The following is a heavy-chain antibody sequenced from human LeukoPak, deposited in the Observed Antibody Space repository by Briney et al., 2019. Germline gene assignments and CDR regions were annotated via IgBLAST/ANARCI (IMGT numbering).Heavy chain of an antibody. CDR2: IYYSGST. D-gene: IGHD2-15*01. CDR1: GGSISSYY. Sequence: SDTLSLTCTVSGGSISSYYLNWIRRPPGQGLEWIANIYYSGSTNYNPTLNTGVTISLDTSKDQFSLKRSSVTAADTAVYYGARRYCSGGNCYSALDSWGQGTLVTGSS. CDR3: ARRYCSGGNCYSALDS. V-gene: IGHV4-59*08. J-gene: IGHJ4*02.